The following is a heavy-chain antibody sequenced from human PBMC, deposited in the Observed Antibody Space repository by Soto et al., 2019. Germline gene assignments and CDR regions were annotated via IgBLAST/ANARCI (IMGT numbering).Heavy chain of an antibody. J-gene: IGHJ4*01. V-gene: IGHV2-5*02. CDR3: ADRLDATGLFDY. CDR1: GFSHSTHKMG. Sequence: APALGNPTQPVTLTCTFSGFSHSTHKMGVGLVRQPAGKALEWLALIYGDDDKRYSPSLKSRLTIRKDTSKNQVVLTMTNMDPVDTATYYCADRLDATGLFDYWGHGTLVTVSS. D-gene: IGHD1-1*01. CDR2: IYGDDDK.